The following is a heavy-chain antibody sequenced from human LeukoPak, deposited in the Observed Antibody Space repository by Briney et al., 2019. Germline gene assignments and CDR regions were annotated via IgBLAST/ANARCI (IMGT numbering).Heavy chain of an antibody. CDR1: GYTFTSYG. CDR3: ASGGSSAAGTKRPDY. D-gene: IGHD6-13*01. J-gene: IGHJ4*02. V-gene: IGHV1-18*01. CDR2: ISAYNGNT. Sequence: ASVKVSCKASGYTFTSYGISWVRQAPGQGLEWMGGISAYNGNTNYAQKLQGRVTMTTDTSTSTAYMELRSLRSDDTAVYYCASGGSSAAGTKRPDYWGQGTLVTVSS.